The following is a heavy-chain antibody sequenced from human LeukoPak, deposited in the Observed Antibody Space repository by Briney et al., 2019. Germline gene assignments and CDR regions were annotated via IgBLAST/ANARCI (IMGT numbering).Heavy chain of an antibody. V-gene: IGHV3-23*01. J-gene: IGHJ4*02. CDR1: RFTFSSYA. CDR3: ARDQDYYGSGSQW. D-gene: IGHD3-10*01. CDR2: ISGSGGRT. Sequence: GGSLRLSCAASRFTFSSYAMSWVRQAPGKGLEWVSAISGSGGRTYYADSVQGRFTISRDNSKNTLYLQMNSLRAEDTAVYYCARDQDYYGSGSQWWGQGTLVTVSS.